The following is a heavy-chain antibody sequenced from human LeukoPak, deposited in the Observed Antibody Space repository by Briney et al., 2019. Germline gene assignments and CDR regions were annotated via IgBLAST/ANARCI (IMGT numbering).Heavy chain of an antibody. Sequence: SETLSLTCAVYGGSFSGYYWSWIRRPPGKGLEWVGEINHSGSTNYNPSLKSRVTISVDTSKKQFSLKLSSVTAADTAVYYCVTYYFDSSGPKKNYWGQGTLVTVSS. CDR3: VTYYFDSSGPKKNY. J-gene: IGHJ4*02. D-gene: IGHD3-22*01. V-gene: IGHV4-34*01. CDR2: INHSGST. CDR1: GGSFSGYY.